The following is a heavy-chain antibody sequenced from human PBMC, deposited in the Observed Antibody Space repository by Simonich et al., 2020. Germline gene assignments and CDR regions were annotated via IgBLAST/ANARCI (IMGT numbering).Heavy chain of an antibody. CDR2: MNPNSGNT. V-gene: IGHV1-8*03. Sequence: QVQLVQSGAEVKKPGASVKVSCKASGYTFTSYDINWVRQATGQGLEGMGLMNPNSGNTRYAQKFQGRFTITRNTSISTAYMELSSLRSEDTAVYYCARTYSGSYYYFDYWGQGTLVTVSS. J-gene: IGHJ4*02. CDR3: ARTYSGSYYYFDY. D-gene: IGHD1-26*01. CDR1: GYTFTSYD.